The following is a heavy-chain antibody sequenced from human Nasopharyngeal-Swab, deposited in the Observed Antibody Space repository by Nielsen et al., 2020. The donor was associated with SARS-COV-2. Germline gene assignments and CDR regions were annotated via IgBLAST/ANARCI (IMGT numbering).Heavy chain of an antibody. Sequence: GGSLRLSCAASGFTFSNYNMNWVRQAPGKGLEWVSSISSSTTYIYYADSVKGRFTISRDNAKNSLYLQMNSLRAEDTAVYYCARGGAGVVPAPVLGLGPYYSYYYMDVWGKGTTVTVSS. CDR1: GFTFSNYN. D-gene: IGHD2-2*01. CDR2: ISSSTTYI. V-gene: IGHV3-21*01. CDR3: ARGGAGVVPAPVLGLGPYYSYYYMDV. J-gene: IGHJ6*03.